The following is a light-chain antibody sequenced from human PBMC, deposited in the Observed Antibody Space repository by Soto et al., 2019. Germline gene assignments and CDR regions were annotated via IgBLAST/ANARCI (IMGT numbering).Light chain of an antibody. CDR3: QQYSTWPR. J-gene: IGKJ2*03. V-gene: IGKV3-15*01. CDR1: QSVSRN. Sequence: EIVMTQSPASLSVSPGERATLSCRASQSVSRNLAWYQQKPGQAPRLLIYGASTRATGIPARFSGSGSGTEFTLTISSLQSEDVAVYYCQQYSTWPRFGQGTKLEIK. CDR2: GAS.